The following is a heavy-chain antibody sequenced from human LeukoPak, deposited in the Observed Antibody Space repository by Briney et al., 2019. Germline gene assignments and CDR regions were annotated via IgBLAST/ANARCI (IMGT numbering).Heavy chain of an antibody. Sequence: PSETLSLTCTVSGYSISSGYYWGWIRQPPGKGLEWIGSIYHSGSTYYNPSLKSRVTISVDTSKNQFSLKLSSVTAADTAVYYCARGKEGLTRGSEFDYWGQGTLVTVSS. CDR3: ARGKEGLTRGSEFDY. CDR1: GYSISSGYY. V-gene: IGHV4-38-2*02. J-gene: IGHJ4*02. D-gene: IGHD7-27*01. CDR2: IYHSGST.